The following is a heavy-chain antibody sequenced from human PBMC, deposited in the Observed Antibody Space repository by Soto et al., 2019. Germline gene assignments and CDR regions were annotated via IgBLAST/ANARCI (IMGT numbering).Heavy chain of an antibody. CDR3: AKPSTTWSKYYFEH. J-gene: IGHJ4*02. V-gene: IGHV3-23*01. CDR2: ISGSGDNT. CDR1: GFTFINYA. D-gene: IGHD1-26*01. Sequence: GGSLRLSCAASGFTFINYAMSWVRQAPWKGLEWVSGISGSGDNTYFADSVKGRFTISRDNAKNTVYLQMNSLRAEDTAVYHCAKPSTTWSKYYFEHWGQGTLVTVSS.